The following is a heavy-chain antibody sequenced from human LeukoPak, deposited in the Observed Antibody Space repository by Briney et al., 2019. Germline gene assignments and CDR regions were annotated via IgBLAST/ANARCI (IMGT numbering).Heavy chain of an antibody. CDR3: ARHDCRSTSCSQSLDY. Sequence: PGGSLRLSCAASGLTISRNWMSWVRQAPGKGLEWVANVNQDGSARDYVDSVRGRFTISRDNPKNSLFLQMNSLRAEDTALYYCARHDCRSTSCSQSLDYWGRGTLVTVSS. CDR1: GLTISRNW. J-gene: IGHJ4*02. D-gene: IGHD2-2*01. V-gene: IGHV3-7*01. CDR2: VNQDGSAR.